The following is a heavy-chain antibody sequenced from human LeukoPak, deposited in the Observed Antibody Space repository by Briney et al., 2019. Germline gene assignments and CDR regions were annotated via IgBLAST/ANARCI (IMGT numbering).Heavy chain of an antibody. D-gene: IGHD3-3*01. CDR1: GYTFTSYY. CDR2: IKPSGGST. J-gene: IGHJ4*02. V-gene: IGHV1-46*01. CDR3: ARGTANLWSGYSSHFDY. Sequence: ASVKVSCKASGYTFTSYYMHWVRQARGQGLEWMGIIKPSGGSTSYAQKFQGRVTMTRDTSTSTVYMEVSSPRSEDTALHYCARGTANLWSGYSSHFDYWGQGTLVSVRS.